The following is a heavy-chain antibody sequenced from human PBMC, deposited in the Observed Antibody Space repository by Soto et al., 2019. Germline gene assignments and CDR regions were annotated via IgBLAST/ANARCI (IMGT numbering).Heavy chain of an antibody. D-gene: IGHD3-22*01. Sequence: GESLKISCKGSGYSFAGYWITWVRQKPGKGLEWMGRIDPSDSQTYYSPSFRGHVTISATKSTTTVFLQWSSLRASDTAMYYCARQIYDSDTGPNFQYYFDSWGQGTPVTVSS. CDR1: GYSFAGYW. CDR2: IDPSDSQT. J-gene: IGHJ4*02. CDR3: ARQIYDSDTGPNFQYYFDS. V-gene: IGHV5-10-1*01.